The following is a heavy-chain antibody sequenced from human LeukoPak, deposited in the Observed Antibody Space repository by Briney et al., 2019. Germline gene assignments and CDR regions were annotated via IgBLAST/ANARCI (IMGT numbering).Heavy chain of an antibody. V-gene: IGHV3-33*01. Sequence: GGSLRLSCAASGFTFSSYGMHWVRQAPGKGLEWVAVIWYDGSNKYYADSVKGRFTISRDNSKNTLYLQMNNLRAEDTAVYYCARRRVATIRYYYYYGMDVWGKGTTVTVSS. D-gene: IGHD5-12*01. CDR1: GFTFSSYG. CDR2: IWYDGSNK. J-gene: IGHJ6*04. CDR3: ARRRVATIRYYYYYGMDV.